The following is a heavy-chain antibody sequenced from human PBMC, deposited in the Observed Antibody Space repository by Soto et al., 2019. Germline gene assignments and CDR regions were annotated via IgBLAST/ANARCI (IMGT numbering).Heavy chain of an antibody. D-gene: IGHD3-3*01. V-gene: IGHV3-66*01. CDR3: VSYDFWSGYSDY. CDR2: FYTGGST. CDR1: GFTVSSNY. J-gene: IGHJ4*02. Sequence: EVQLVESGGGLVQPGGSLRLSCAVSGFTVSSNYMSWVRQAPGKGLEWVSIFYTGGSTYYSDSVKGRFTISRDNSKNTLYLQMNSLREEDTAAYYCVSYDFWSGYSDYWGQGTRVTVSS.